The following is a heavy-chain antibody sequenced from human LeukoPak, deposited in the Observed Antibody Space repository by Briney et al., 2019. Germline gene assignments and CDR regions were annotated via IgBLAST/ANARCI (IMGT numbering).Heavy chain of an antibody. CDR3: ARDLPHCSSTSCYDPPPFDY. Sequence: SETLSLTCTVSGGSISSYYWSWIRQPAGKGLEWIGRIYTSGSTNYNPSLKSRVTMSVDTSKNQFSLKLSSVTAADTAVYYCARDLPHCSSTSCYDPPPFDYWGQGTLVTVSS. CDR2: IYTSGST. V-gene: IGHV4-4*07. D-gene: IGHD2-2*01. CDR1: GGSISSYY. J-gene: IGHJ4*02.